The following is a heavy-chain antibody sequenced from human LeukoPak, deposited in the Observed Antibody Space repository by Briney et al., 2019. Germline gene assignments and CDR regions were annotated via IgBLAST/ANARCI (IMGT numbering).Heavy chain of an antibody. Sequence: PSETLSLTCTVSGGSITSSTYYWGWFRQPPGKGLEWIGSFYYDGRTYYSPSLKSRVTISGDTSKNHFSLKLNSVTAADTAVYYCARRAGDWAVNWVDPWGQGTLVTVSS. CDR2: FYYDGRT. V-gene: IGHV4-39*02. D-gene: IGHD2-21*02. CDR3: ARRAGDWAVNWVDP. J-gene: IGHJ5*02. CDR1: GGSITSSTYY.